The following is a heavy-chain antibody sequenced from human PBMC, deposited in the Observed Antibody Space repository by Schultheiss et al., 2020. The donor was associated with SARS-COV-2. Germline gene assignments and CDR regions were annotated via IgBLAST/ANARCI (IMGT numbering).Heavy chain of an antibody. Sequence: GESLKISCAASGFTFSGSAMHWVRQAPGKGLEWVSAISGSGGSTYYADSVKGRFTISRDNSKNTLYLQMNSLRAEDTAVYYCAKDSRISAWGQGTLVTVSS. V-gene: IGHV3-23*01. CDR2: ISGSGGST. J-gene: IGHJ4*02. CDR1: GFTFSGSA. CDR3: AKDSRISA.